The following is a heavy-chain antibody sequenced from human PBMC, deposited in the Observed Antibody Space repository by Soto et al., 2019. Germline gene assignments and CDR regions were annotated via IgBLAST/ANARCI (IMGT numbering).Heavy chain of an antibody. CDR1: GYTITELS. D-gene: IGHD3-16*02. V-gene: IGHV1-24*01. J-gene: IGHJ5*02. Sequence: ASVKVSCKVSGYTITELSMHWVRQAPGKGLEWMGGFDPDDGETIYAQKFQGRVTMTEDTSTDTAYMELSSLRSEDTAVYYCATSRSSYRSNGFDPWGQGTLVTVSS. CDR3: ATSRSSYRSNGFDP. CDR2: FDPDDGET.